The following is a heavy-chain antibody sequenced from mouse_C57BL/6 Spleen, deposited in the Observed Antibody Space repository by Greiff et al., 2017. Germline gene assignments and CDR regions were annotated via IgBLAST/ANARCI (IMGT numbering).Heavy chain of an antibody. V-gene: IGHV1-81*01. CDR2: IYPRSGNT. Sequence: QVQLQQSGAELARPGASVKLSCKASGYTFTSYGISWVKQRTGQGLEWIGEIYPRSGNTYYNEKFKGKAALTADKSSSTAYMELRSLTSEDSAVYFCARGGLYYYFDYWGQGTTLTVSS. J-gene: IGHJ2*01. D-gene: IGHD2-2*01. CDR3: ARGGLYYYFDY. CDR1: GYTFTSYG.